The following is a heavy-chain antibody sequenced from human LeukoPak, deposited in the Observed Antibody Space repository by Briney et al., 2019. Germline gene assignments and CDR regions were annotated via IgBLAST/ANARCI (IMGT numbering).Heavy chain of an antibody. J-gene: IGHJ4*02. CDR2: ITGSGAST. V-gene: IGHV3-23*01. CDR3: AKGGSSGWKDYFDC. D-gene: IGHD6-19*01. Sequence: PGGSLRLPCAVSGFTFSSYAMSWVRQAPGKGLEWVSVITGSGASTDYADSVKGRFTISRDNSKNTLYLQMNSLRAEDTGVYYCAKGGSSGWKDYFDCWGQGTLVTVSS. CDR1: GFTFSSYA.